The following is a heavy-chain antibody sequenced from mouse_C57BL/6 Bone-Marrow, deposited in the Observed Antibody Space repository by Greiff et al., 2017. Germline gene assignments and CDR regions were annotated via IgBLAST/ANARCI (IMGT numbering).Heavy chain of an antibody. D-gene: IGHD1-1*01. Sequence: EVQLQQSGPELVKPGASVKISCKASGYTFTDYYMNWVNQSHGKSLEWIGDINPNNGGTSYNQKFKGKATLTVDKSSSTAYMDLSSLTSEDSAVYYCGRSRRYYYGSSYGAMDYWGQGTSVTVSS. V-gene: IGHV1-26*01. CDR1: GYTFTDYY. CDR2: INPNNGGT. J-gene: IGHJ4*01. CDR3: GRSRRYYYGSSYGAMDY.